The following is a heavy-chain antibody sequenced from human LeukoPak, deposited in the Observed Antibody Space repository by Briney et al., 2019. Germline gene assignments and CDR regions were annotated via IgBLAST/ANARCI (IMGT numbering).Heavy chain of an antibody. J-gene: IGHJ4*02. V-gene: IGHV3-64*01. CDR1: GFTFSSYA. D-gene: IGHD3-3*01. Sequence: GGSLRLSCAASGFTFSSYAMHWVRQAPGKGLEYVSAISSNGGSTYYANSVKGRFTISRDNSKNTLYLQMGSLRAEDMAVYYCVRGYDFWSGYWSHSDYWGQGTLVTVSS. CDR3: VRGYDFWSGYWSHSDY. CDR2: ISSNGGST.